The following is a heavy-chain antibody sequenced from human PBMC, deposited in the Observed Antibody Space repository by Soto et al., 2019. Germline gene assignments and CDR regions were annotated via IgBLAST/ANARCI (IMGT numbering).Heavy chain of an antibody. J-gene: IGHJ4*02. CDR2: ISPSNSTYT. V-gene: IGHV3-11*06. Sequence: GGSLRLSCAASGFTFNDYYMSWIRQAPGKGLEWVSYISPSNSTYTNYADSVKGRFTISRDNAKNSLSLQMNSLRGEDTAIYYCARGKGSYYYFDYWGQGTLVTVSS. CDR3: ARGKGSYYYFDY. D-gene: IGHD1-26*01. CDR1: GFTFNDYY.